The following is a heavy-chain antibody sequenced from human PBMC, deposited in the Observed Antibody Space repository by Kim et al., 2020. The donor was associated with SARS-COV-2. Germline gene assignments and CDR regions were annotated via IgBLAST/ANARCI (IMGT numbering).Heavy chain of an antibody. Sequence: GGSLRLSCAASGFTFSSYAMSWVRQAPGKGLEWVSAISGSGGRTYYADSVKGRFTISRDNSKNTLYLQMNSLRAEDTAVYYCAKVFEGGITTIVVARTTSYFDCWGQGTLVTFSS. D-gene: IGHD3-22*01. CDR1: GFTFSSYA. CDR3: AKVFEGGITTIVVARTTSYFDC. CDR2: ISGSGGRT. J-gene: IGHJ4*01. V-gene: IGHV3-23*01.